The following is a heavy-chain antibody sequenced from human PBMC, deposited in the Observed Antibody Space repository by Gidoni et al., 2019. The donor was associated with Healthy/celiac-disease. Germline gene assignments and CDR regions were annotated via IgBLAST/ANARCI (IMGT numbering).Heavy chain of an antibody. J-gene: IGHJ5*02. V-gene: IGHV4-30-4*01. Sequence: QVQLQESGPGLVKPSQTLSLTCTVSGGSIRRGDYYWSWLRQPPGKGLEWIGYIYDSGSTYYNPSLKSRVTISVDTSKNQFSLKLSSVTAADTAVYYCARDGDYGDFSNWFDPWGQGTLVTVSS. D-gene: IGHD4-17*01. CDR1: GGSIRRGDYY. CDR3: ARDGDYGDFSNWFDP. CDR2: IYDSGST.